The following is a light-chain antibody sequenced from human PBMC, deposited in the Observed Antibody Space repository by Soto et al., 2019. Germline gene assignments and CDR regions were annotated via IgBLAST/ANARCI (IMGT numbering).Light chain of an antibody. CDR2: GAS. V-gene: IGKV3-15*01. J-gene: IGKJ4*01. CDR3: QQYHKWPLT. CDR1: QSVSSN. Sequence: EIVMTQSPATLSVSPGERATLSCRASQSVSSNLAWYQQKPGQAPRLLIYGASTRATGIPARFGGSGSGKEFILTINSLQSEDFAVYYCQQYHKWPLTFGGGTKVEI.